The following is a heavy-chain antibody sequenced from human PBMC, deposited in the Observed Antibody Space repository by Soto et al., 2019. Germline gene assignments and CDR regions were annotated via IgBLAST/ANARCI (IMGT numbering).Heavy chain of an antibody. CDR2: IYHSGGT. J-gene: IGHJ4*02. V-gene: IGHV4-30-2*01. D-gene: IGHD3-22*01. Sequence: QLQLQESSSGLVKPSQTLSLTCAVSGDSISSGGYSWNWIRQPPGKGLEWIGYIYHSGGTDYNPSLKSRVTITVDSSNNQFSLKLSSVTAADTAVYYCARDSRSGYYLDYWGQGTLVTVSS. CDR3: ARDSRSGYYLDY. CDR1: GDSISSGGYS.